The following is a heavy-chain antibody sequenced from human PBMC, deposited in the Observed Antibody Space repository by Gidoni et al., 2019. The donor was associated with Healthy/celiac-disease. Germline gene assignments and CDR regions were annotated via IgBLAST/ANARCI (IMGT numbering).Heavy chain of an antibody. CDR2: IYYSGST. Sequence: QVQLQESGPGLVKPSETLSLTCTVPGGSISSYYWSWIRQPPGKGLEWIGYIYYSGSTNYNPSLKSRVTISVDTSKNQFSLKLSSVTAADTAVYYCARAWGGTLHAFDIWGQGTMVTVSS. V-gene: IGHV4-59*01. CDR1: GGSISSYY. D-gene: IGHD3-16*01. J-gene: IGHJ3*02. CDR3: ARAWGGTLHAFDI.